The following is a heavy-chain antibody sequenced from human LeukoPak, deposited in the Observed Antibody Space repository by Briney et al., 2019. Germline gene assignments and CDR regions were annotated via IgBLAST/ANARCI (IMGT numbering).Heavy chain of an antibody. Sequence: GEPLKISCKASGYSFTDYWIGWVRQMPGKGLEWMSIIYPVASETKYSPSSQGQVTISDDKSISTAYLHWDSLRASDTAMYYCARLLYGFYHFDSWGQGTLVTVSS. CDR2: IYPVASET. D-gene: IGHD2/OR15-2a*01. V-gene: IGHV5-51*01. J-gene: IGHJ4*02. CDR1: GYSFTDYW. CDR3: ARLLYGFYHFDS.